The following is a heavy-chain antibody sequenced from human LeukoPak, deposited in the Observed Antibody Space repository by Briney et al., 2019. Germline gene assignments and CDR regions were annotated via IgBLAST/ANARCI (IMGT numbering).Heavy chain of an antibody. CDR1: GFTFSIYW. Sequence: PGGSLRLSCSASGFTFSIYWMRWVRQAPGKGLEWVSAIYSGGSTYYADSVKGRFTISRDNSKNTLYLQMNSLRGEETGVYYCARDRAFDIWGQGTMVTVSS. V-gene: IGHV3-66*01. CDR2: IYSGGST. J-gene: IGHJ3*02. CDR3: ARDRAFDI.